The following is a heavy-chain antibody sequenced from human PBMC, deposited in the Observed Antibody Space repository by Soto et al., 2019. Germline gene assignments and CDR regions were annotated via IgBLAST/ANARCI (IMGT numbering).Heavy chain of an antibody. V-gene: IGHV3-9*01. D-gene: IGHD3-10*01. CDR2: ISWNSGSI. Sequence: EVQLVESGGGLVQPGRSLRLSCAASGFTFDDYAMHWVRQAPGKGLEWVSGISWNSGSIGYADSVKGRFTISRDNAKNSLELQMNSLRAEDTALYYCAKDAITMVRGVISYYGMDVWGQGTTVTVSS. CDR1: GFTFDDYA. CDR3: AKDAITMVRGVISYYGMDV. J-gene: IGHJ6*02.